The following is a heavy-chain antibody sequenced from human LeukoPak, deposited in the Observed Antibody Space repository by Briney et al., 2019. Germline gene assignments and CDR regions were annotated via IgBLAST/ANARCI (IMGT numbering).Heavy chain of an antibody. CDR2: ISGDASKT. Sequence: GGSLRLSCAPSGFTFDDCAMHWVRQAPGKGLEWVSLISGDASKTYYGDSVQGRFTISRDNSKNSLYLQMNSLRAEDTAFYFCAKATPEVVTEYYFDYWGRGTLVTVSS. J-gene: IGHJ4*02. CDR3: AKATPEVVTEYYFDY. D-gene: IGHD4-23*01. V-gene: IGHV3-43*02. CDR1: GFTFDDCA.